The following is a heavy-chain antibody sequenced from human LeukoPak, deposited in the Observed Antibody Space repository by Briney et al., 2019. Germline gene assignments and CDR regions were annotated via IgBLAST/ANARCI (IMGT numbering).Heavy chain of an antibody. Sequence: ASVKVSCKTSGYTFISYAMNWVRQAPGQRLEWMGWINAGNGNTKYSQEFQGRVTITRDTSASTAYMELSSLRSEDMAVYYCARDFGLAFDIWGQGTMVTVSS. CDR1: GYTFISYA. CDR3: ARDFGLAFDI. V-gene: IGHV1-3*03. J-gene: IGHJ3*02. CDR2: INAGNGNT. D-gene: IGHD3-10*01.